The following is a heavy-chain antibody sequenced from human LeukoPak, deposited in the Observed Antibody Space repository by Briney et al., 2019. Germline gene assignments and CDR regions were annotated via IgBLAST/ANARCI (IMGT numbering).Heavy chain of an antibody. CDR1: GFTFSSYS. V-gene: IGHV3-21*01. D-gene: IGHD6-6*01. J-gene: IGHJ4*02. CDR2: ISSSSSYI. CDR3: ARDLEYTTSSGDY. Sequence: GGSLRLSCAASGFTFSSYSMNWVRQAPGKGLEWVSSISSSSSYIYYADSVKGRFTISRDNAKNSLYLQMNSLRAEDTAIYYCARDLEYTTSSGDYWGQGTLVIVSS.